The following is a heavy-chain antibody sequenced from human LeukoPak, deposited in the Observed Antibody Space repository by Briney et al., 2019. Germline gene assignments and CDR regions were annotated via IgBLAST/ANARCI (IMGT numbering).Heavy chain of an antibody. CDR1: GFTLSSYW. CDR3: ARALRGIPTAGPVDL. J-gene: IGHJ5*02. CDR2: ISSDGRST. D-gene: IGHD6-13*01. Sequence: GGSLRLSCAASGFTLSSYWMHWVRQVPGKGLVWVSRISSDGRSTTHAVSVKGRFTISRDNAKNTLYLQMNSLRVEDTAVYYCARALRGIPTAGPVDLWGLGTLVSVSS. V-gene: IGHV3-74*01.